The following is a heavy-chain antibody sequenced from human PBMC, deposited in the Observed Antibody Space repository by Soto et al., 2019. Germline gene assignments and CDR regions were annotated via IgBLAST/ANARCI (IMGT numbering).Heavy chain of an antibody. CDR1: GYTFTSYG. D-gene: IGHD3-10*01. V-gene: IGHV1-18*01. J-gene: IGHJ5*02. Sequence: QVQLVQSGAEVKKPGASVKVSYKASGYTFTSYGISWVRQAPGQGLEWMGWISAYNGNTNYAQKLQGRVTMTTDTSTSTAYMELRSLRSDDTAVYYCAREETWFGELAGHWFDPWGQGTLVTVSS. CDR2: ISAYNGNT. CDR3: AREETWFGELAGHWFDP.